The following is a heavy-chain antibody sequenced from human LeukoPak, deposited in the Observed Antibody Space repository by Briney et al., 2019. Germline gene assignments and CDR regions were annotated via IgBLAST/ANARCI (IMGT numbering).Heavy chain of an antibody. D-gene: IGHD6-6*01. Sequence: SETLSLTCTVSGYSISSGYYWGWIRQPPGKGLEWIGSIYHSGSTYYNPSLKSRVTISVDTSKNQFSLKLSSVTAADTAVYYCARETSPWVYFDYWGQGTLVTVSS. CDR3: ARETSPWVYFDY. CDR1: GYSISSGYY. CDR2: IYHSGST. J-gene: IGHJ4*02. V-gene: IGHV4-38-2*02.